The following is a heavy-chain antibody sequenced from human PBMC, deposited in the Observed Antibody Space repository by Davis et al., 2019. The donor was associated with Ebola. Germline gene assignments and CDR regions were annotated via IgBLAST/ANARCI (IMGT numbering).Heavy chain of an antibody. V-gene: IGHV4-59*08. CDR2: IYYSGST. CDR3: ARQGRSGWYGT. CDR1: GGSISGYY. J-gene: IGHJ5*02. Sequence: MPSETLSLTCTVSGGSISGYYWSWIRQPPGKGLEWIGYIYYSGSTNYNPSLKSRVTISVDTSKNQFSLKLSSVTAADTAVYYCARQGRSGWYGTWGQGTLVTVSS. D-gene: IGHD6-19*01.